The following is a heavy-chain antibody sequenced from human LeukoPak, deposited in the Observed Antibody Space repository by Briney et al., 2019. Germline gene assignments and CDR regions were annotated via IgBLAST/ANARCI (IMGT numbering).Heavy chain of an antibody. D-gene: IGHD5-18*01. CDR2: INPSGGST. J-gene: IGHJ5*02. CDR3: ARDNHPSYENPWFDP. Sequence: ASVKVSCKASGYTFTSYYMHWVRQAPGQGLEWMGIINPSGGSTSYAQKFQGRVTMTRDTSTSTVYMELSSLRSENTAVYYCARDNHPSYENPWFDPWGQGTLVTVSS. CDR1: GYTFTSYY. V-gene: IGHV1-46*01.